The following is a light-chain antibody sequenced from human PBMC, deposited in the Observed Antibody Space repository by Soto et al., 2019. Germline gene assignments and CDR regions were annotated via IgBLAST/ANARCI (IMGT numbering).Light chain of an antibody. V-gene: IGKV1-16*02. CDR1: QDIKNY. CDR2: AAS. CDR3: QQYHSYPLS. J-gene: IGKJ4*01. Sequence: DIQMTQSPSSLSASVGDTVTITCRASQDIKNYLAWFQQKPGQAPKSLIFAASSLQSGAPSKFSVSGSGTDFTLTISSLQAEDVSTYFCQQYHSYPLSFGGGTKVEIK.